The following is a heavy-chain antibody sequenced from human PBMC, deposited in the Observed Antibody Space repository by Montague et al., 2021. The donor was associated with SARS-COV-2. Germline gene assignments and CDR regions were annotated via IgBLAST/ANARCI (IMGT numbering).Heavy chain of an antibody. V-gene: IGHV2-70*01. CDR3: ARMVTIFSLGGYYYSCGMDV. Sequence: PALVKPTQTLTLTCTFSGFSLSTSGMCVSWIRHPPGKALEWLALXXWDDDKYYSTSLKTRLTISKDTSKNQVVLTMTNMDPVDTATYYCARMVTIFSLGGYYYSCGMDVWGQGTTVTVSS. D-gene: IGHD3-9*01. CDR2: XXWDDDK. J-gene: IGHJ6*02. CDR1: GFSLSTSGMC.